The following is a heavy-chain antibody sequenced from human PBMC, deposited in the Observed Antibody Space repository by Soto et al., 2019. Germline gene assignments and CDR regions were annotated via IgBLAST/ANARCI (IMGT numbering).Heavy chain of an antibody. CDR3: ERDKGDVGNYGSGRGYAFDI. D-gene: IGHD3-10*01. CDR2: ISSSSSST. CDR1: GFTFSDYY. V-gene: IGHV3-11*05. J-gene: IGHJ3*02. Sequence: QVQLVESGGGLVKPGGSLRLSCAASGFTFSDYYMSWIRQAPGKGLEWVSYISSSSSSTYYADSVKGRFTISRDNAKNSLYLLMSSRRGEEKAVYYIERDKGDVGNYGSGRGYAFDIWGQGTMVTVSS.